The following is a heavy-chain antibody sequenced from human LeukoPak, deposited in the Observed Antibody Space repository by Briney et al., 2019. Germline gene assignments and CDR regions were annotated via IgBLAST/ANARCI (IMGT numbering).Heavy chain of an antibody. CDR1: TYTLTTYG. CDR2: ISAYNGYT. Sequence: ASVKVSCKASTYTLTTYGISWVRQAPGQGLEWMDWISAYNGYTNYAEKLQGRVAMTADTSTSTAYMELRSLTSDDTAVYYCARPNTSGWYSYYFDYWGQGTLVTVSS. CDR3: ARPNTSGWYSYYFDY. J-gene: IGHJ4*02. V-gene: IGHV1-18*01. D-gene: IGHD6-19*01.